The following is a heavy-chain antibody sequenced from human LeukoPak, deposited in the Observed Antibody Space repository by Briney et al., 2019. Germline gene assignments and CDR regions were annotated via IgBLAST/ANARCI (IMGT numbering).Heavy chain of an antibody. CDR2: ISGSGGST. CDR3: AKDPIGAYGSGSYYSSSN. D-gene: IGHD3-10*01. Sequence: GGSLRLSCAASGFTFSSYAMSWVRQAPGKGLEWVSAISGSGGSTYYADSVKGRFTISRDNSKNTPYLQMNIRRAEARAVYYCAKDPIGAYGSGSYYSSSNWGQGTLVTVSS. V-gene: IGHV3-23*01. J-gene: IGHJ4*02. CDR1: GFTFSSYA.